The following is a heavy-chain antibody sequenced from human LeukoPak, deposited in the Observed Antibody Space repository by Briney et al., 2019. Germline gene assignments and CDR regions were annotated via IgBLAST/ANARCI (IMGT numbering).Heavy chain of an antibody. J-gene: IGHJ4*02. CDR2: ISSSGSTI. Sequence: GGSLRLSCAASGFTFSDYYMSWIRQAPGKGLEWVSYISSSGSTIYYADSVKGRFTISRDNAKNSLYLQMNSLRAEDTAVYYCARVVGQRITMVRGVGYWGQGTPVTVSS. D-gene: IGHD3-10*01. CDR1: GFTFSDYY. V-gene: IGHV3-11*01. CDR3: ARVVGQRITMVRGVGY.